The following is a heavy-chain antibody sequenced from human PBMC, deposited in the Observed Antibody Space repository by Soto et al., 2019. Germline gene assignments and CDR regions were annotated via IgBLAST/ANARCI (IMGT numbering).Heavy chain of an antibody. D-gene: IGHD3-10*01. J-gene: IGHJ6*02. CDR2: IQYNGYS. Sequence: QVQLQESGPGLVKPSETLSLTCTVSGGSITNYYCSWFRQPPGKGLEWIGYIQYNGYSAYNLSLRSRVNMSTDPSKAQLFLMLESVTATDTAVYYCAGQGFGSLHGLVDVWGQGTTVIVSS. V-gene: IGHV4-59*08. CDR1: GGSITNYY. CDR3: AGQGFGSLHGLVDV.